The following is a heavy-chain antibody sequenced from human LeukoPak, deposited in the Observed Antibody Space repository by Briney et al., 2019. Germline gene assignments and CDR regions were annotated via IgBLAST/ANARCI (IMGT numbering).Heavy chain of an antibody. CDR2: ISTGSSFI. Sequence: PGGSLRLSCAASGFTFSSYSMNWVRQAPGKGLEWVSSISTGSSFIYYADSVQGRFTISRDNAKNSLYLQMNSLTAEDTAVYYCARKMKTGDRVGTFDIWGQGTMVTVSS. CDR3: ARKMKTGDRVGTFDI. CDR1: GFTFSSYS. V-gene: IGHV3-21*01. D-gene: IGHD1-1*01. J-gene: IGHJ3*02.